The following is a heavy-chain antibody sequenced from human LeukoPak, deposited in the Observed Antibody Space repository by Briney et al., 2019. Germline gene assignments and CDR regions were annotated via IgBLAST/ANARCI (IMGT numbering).Heavy chain of an antibody. V-gene: IGHV1-2*02. J-gene: IGHJ4*02. CDR3: ARDPPYELDYDY. CDR2: INPNSGGT. D-gene: IGHD1-1*01. CDR1: GYTFTGHY. Sequence: GSVKVSCKASGYTFTGHYMHWVRQAPGQGLEWMGWINPNSGGTNYAQKFQGRVTMTRDTSISTAYMELSRLRADDTAVYYCARDPPYELDYDYWGQGTLVTVSS.